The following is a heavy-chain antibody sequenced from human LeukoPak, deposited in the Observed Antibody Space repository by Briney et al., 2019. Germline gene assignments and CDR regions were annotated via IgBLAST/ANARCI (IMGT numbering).Heavy chain of an antibody. CDR3: AKDLGKWGYCSGGSCYLHYYGMDV. D-gene: IGHD2-15*01. CDR1: GFTFSSYE. Sequence: PGGSLRLSCAASGFTFSSYEMNWVRQAPGKGLEWVSYISSSGSTIYYADSVKGRFTISRDNAKNSLYLQMNSLRAEDTAVYYCAKDLGKWGYCSGGSCYLHYYGMDVWGKGTTVTVSS. J-gene: IGHJ6*04. V-gene: IGHV3-48*03. CDR2: ISSSGSTI.